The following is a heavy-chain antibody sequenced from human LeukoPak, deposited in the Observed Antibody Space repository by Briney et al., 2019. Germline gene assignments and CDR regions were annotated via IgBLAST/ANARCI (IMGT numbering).Heavy chain of an antibody. Sequence: GGSLRLSCAAAGLTFSSYSMNWVRQAPGRGLEWVSSISGDSIYIYYADSVRGRFTISRDNAKNSLYLQMNSLRAEDTAVYYCATLRGLHAFDIWGQGTMVTVSS. CDR1: GLTFSSYS. D-gene: IGHD4-17*01. CDR2: ISGDSIYI. V-gene: IGHV3-21*04. CDR3: ATLRGLHAFDI. J-gene: IGHJ3*02.